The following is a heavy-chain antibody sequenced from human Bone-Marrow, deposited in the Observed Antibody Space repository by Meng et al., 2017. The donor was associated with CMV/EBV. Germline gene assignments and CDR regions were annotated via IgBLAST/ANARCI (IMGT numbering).Heavy chain of an antibody. J-gene: IGHJ6*02. D-gene: IGHD6-19*01. V-gene: IGHV3-33*06. CDR3: AKDTVADYYYYYGMDV. Sequence: GESLKISCAASGFTFSSYAMSWVRQAPGKGPEWVAVIWYDGSNKYYADSVKGRFTISRDNSKNTLYLQMNSLRAEDTAVYYCAKDTVADYYYYYGMDVWGQGTTVTVSS. CDR2: IWYDGSNK. CDR1: GFTFSSYA.